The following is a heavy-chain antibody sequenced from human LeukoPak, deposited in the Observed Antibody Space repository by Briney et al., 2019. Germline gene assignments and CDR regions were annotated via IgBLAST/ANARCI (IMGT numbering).Heavy chain of an antibody. J-gene: IGHJ4*02. CDR1: GFTFTNHA. CDR3: ARSPASGTWYFDL. Sequence: HPGGSLRLSCEASGFTFTNHAMNWVRQAPGKGLDWVSATGGSGATTYYADSVKGRFTISRDNSKNMLYLRMNSLRAEDTAVYYCARSPASGTWYFDLWGQGTPVIVSS. V-gene: IGHV3-23*01. CDR2: TGGSGATT. D-gene: IGHD6-13*01.